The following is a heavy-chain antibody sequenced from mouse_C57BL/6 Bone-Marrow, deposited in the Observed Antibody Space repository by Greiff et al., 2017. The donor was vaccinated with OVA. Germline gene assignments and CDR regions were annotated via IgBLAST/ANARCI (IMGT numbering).Heavy chain of an antibody. D-gene: IGHD1-1*01. Sequence: QVQLQQPGAELVKPGASVKLSCKASGYTFTSYWMHWVKQRPGQGLEWIGMIHPNSGSTNYNEKFKSKATLTVDKSSSTAYMQLSSLTSEDSAVYYCARRRENYGSREEYAMDYWGQGTSVTVSS. V-gene: IGHV1-64*01. CDR3: ARRRENYGSREEYAMDY. CDR2: IHPNSGST. CDR1: GYTFTSYW. J-gene: IGHJ4*01.